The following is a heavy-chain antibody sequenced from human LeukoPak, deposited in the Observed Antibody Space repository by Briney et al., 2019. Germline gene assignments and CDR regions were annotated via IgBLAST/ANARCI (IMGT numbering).Heavy chain of an antibody. Sequence: GRSLRLSCAASGFAFSSYAMYWVRQAPGQGLEWVAVISFDGSNQYYADSVKGRFTIYRDNFKNTVYLQMNSLRAEETAVYYCAKPHPPTVTTEEGEYLQHWGQGTLVTVSS. CDR1: GFAFSSYA. J-gene: IGHJ1*01. CDR3: AKPHPPTVTTEEGEYLQH. CDR2: ISFDGSNQ. V-gene: IGHV3-30*18. D-gene: IGHD4-17*01.